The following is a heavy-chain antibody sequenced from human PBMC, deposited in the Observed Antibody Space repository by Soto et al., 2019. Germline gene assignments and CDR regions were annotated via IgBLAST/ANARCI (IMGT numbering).Heavy chain of an antibody. D-gene: IGHD3-10*01. J-gene: IGHJ4*02. CDR3: ARAGTVLLWFGELSLPDY. CDR1: GFTFSSYG. Sequence: PGGSLRLSCAASGFTFSSYGMHWVRQAPGKGLEWVAVIWYDGSNKYYADSVKGRFTISRDNAKNSLYLQMNSLRAEDTAVYYCARAGTVLLWFGELSLPDYWGQGTLVTVSS. CDR2: IWYDGSNK. V-gene: IGHV3-33*01.